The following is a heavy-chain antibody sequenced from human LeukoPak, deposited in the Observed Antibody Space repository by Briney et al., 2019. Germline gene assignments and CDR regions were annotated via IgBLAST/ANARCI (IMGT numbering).Heavy chain of an antibody. J-gene: IGHJ4*02. CDR3: ARAHLDILTGYYNDPFDY. D-gene: IGHD3-9*01. V-gene: IGHV7-4-1*02. CDR1: GYTFTSYA. CDR2: INTNTGNP. Sequence: ASVKVSCKASGYTFTSYAMNWVRQAPGQGLEWMGWINTNTGNPTYAQGFTGRFVFSLDTSVSTAYLQISSLKAEDTAVYCCARAHLDILTGYYNDPFDYWGQGTLVTVSS.